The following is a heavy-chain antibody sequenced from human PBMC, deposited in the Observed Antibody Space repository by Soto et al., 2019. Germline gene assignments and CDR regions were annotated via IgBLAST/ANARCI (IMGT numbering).Heavy chain of an antibody. D-gene: IGHD3-3*01. V-gene: IGHV1-3*01. CDR2: INAGNGNT. CDR1: GYTFTSYA. J-gene: IGHJ4*02. CDR3: AREWTYYDFWSGYSYFDY. Sequence: ASVKVSCKASGYTFTSYAMHWVRQAPGQRLEWMGWINAGNGNTKYSQKFQGRVTITRDTSASTANMELSSLRSEDTAVYYCAREWTYYDFWSGYSYFDYWGQGTLVTVSS.